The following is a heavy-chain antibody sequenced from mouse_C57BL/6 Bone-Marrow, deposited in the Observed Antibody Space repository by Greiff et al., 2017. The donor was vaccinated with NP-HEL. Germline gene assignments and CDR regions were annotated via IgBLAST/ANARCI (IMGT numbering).Heavy chain of an antibody. V-gene: IGHV1-69*01. CDR2: IDPSDSYT. CDR3: ARGGYYGSSSWYFDV. D-gene: IGHD1-1*01. J-gene: IGHJ1*03. CDR1: GYTFTSYW. Sequence: QVQLKQPGAELVMPGASVKLSCKASGYTFTSYWMHWVKQRPGQGLEWIGEIDPSDSYTNYNQKFKGKSTLTADKSSSTAYMQLSSLTSEDSAVYYCARGGYYGSSSWYFDVWGTGTTVTVSS.